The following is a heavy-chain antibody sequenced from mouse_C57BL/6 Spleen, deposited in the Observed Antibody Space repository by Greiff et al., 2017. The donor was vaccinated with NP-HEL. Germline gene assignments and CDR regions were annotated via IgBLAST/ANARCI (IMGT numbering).Heavy chain of an antibody. D-gene: IGHD1-1*01. J-gene: IGHJ2*01. CDR2: INPSTGGT. V-gene: IGHV1-42*01. CDR1: GYSFTGYY. CDR3: ARGGLLRYFDY. Sequence: EVQLQQSGPELVKPGASVKISCKASGYSFTGYYMNWVKQSPEKSLEWIGEINPSTGGTTYNQKFKAKATLTVDKSSSTAYMQLKSLTSEDSVVYYCARGGLLRYFDYWGQGTTLTVSS.